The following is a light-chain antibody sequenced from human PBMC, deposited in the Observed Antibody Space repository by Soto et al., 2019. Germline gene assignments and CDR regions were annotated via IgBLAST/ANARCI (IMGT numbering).Light chain of an antibody. V-gene: IGLV2-14*03. J-gene: IGLJ1*01. Sequence: QSVLTQPASVSWSPGQSITISCTGTSSDVGGYNYVSWYQQHPGKAPKLMIYDASNRPSGVSNRFSGSKSDNTASLTISGLQADDEADYYCSSFTPTSALVFGTGTKVTVL. CDR1: SSDVGGYNY. CDR2: DAS. CDR3: SSFTPTSALV.